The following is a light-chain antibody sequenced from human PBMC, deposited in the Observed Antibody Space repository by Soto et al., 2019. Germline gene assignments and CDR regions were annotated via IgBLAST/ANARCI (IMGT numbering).Light chain of an antibody. CDR2: EGS. CDR3: CSYAGSSTFSYV. CDR1: SRDVGSYNL. J-gene: IGLJ1*01. V-gene: IGLV2-23*03. Sequence: SALTQPASVSGSPGQSITISCTGTSRDVGSYNLVSRYQQHPGKAPKLMIYEGSKRPSGVSNRFSGSKSGNTASLTISGLQAEDEADYYCCSYAGSSTFSYVFGTGTKVTVL.